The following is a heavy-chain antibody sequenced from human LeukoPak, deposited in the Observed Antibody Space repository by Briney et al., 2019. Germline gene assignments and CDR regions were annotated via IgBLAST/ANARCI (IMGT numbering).Heavy chain of an antibody. V-gene: IGHV3-23*01. CDR1: GFTFSSYA. CDR2: ISGSGGST. Sequence: GGSLRLSCAASGFTFSSYAMSWVRQAPGKGLEWVSAISGSGGSTFYADSVKGRFTISRDNSRNTLYLQMNSLRAEDTAVYYCARYGPYGWPLNPPPQIDYWGQGTLVTVSS. CDR3: ARYGPYGWPLNPPPQIDY. D-gene: IGHD2-8*02. J-gene: IGHJ4*02.